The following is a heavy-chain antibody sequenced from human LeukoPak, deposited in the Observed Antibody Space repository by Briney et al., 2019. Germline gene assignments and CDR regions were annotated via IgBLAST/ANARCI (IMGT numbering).Heavy chain of an antibody. CDR3: ARYFDWLLPGGEYFDY. CDR1: GFTFSSYS. V-gene: IGHV3-21*01. Sequence: GGSLRLSCAASGFTFSSYSMNWVRQAPGKGLEWVSSISSSSSYIYYADSVKGRFTISRDNAKNSLYLQMNSLRAEDTAVYYCARYFDWLLPGGEYFDYWGQGTLVTVSS. D-gene: IGHD3-9*01. J-gene: IGHJ4*02. CDR2: ISSSSSYI.